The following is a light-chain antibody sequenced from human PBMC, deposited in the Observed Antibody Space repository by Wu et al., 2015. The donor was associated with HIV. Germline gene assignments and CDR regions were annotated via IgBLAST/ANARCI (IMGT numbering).Light chain of an antibody. CDR2: KAS. Sequence: DIQLTQSPSFLSASVGDRVTITCRASQSLSRWLAWYQQKPGKAPKLLIYKASSLESGVPSRFSGSGSGAEFTLTISSLQPDDFATYYCQQYNRYWTFGQGTKVEIK. CDR3: QQYNRYWT. V-gene: IGKV1-5*03. CDR1: QSLSRW. J-gene: IGKJ1*01.